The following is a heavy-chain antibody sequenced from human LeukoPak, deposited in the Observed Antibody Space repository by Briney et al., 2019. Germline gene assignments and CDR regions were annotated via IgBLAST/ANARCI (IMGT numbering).Heavy chain of an antibody. J-gene: IGHJ4*02. CDR2: IYYSGST. CDR3: ARQISGYTYGPYYFDY. Sequence: PSETLSLTCSASGGSISSYYWSWIREPPGKGLEWIGHIYYSGSTKYNPSLKSRVTISVDTSKNQFSLKLSSVTAADTAVYYCARQISGYTYGPYYFDYWGQGTLVTVSS. CDR1: GGSISSYY. D-gene: IGHD5-18*01. V-gene: IGHV4-59*08.